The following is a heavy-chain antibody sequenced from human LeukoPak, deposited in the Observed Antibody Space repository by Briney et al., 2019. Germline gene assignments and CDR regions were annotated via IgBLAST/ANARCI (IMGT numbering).Heavy chain of an antibody. J-gene: IGHJ4*02. CDR1: GFTFSSYW. CDR2: IDRDGSRI. V-gene: IGHV3-74*01. Sequence: GGSLRLSCAVSGFTFSSYWMHWVRQAPGRGLVWVSRIDRDGSRINYADSVKGRFTISRDNGKNTLFLQMNSLRAEDAAVYYCVRGNDYGGPHYWGQGTLVTVSS. CDR3: VRGNDYGGPHY. D-gene: IGHD4-23*01.